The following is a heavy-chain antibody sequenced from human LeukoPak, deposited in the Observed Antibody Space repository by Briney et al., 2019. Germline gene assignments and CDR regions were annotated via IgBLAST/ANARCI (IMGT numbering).Heavy chain of an antibody. D-gene: IGHD2-15*01. CDR1: GFTFSNYA. V-gene: IGHV3-23*01. CDR2: ICGSASST. Sequence: PGGSLRLSCAASGFTFSNYAMGWVRQAPGKGLEWVTAICGSASSTYYADSVKGRFTISRDNSKNTLYLQMNSLRAEDTAVYHCAKGSGDSCYSGLDVWGQGTTVTVSS. J-gene: IGHJ6*02. CDR3: AKGSGDSCYSGLDV.